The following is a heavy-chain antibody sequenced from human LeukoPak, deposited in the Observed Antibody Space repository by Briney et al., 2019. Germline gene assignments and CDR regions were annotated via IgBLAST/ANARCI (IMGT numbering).Heavy chain of an antibody. J-gene: IGHJ3*02. CDR2: ISWDGGST. V-gene: IGHV3-43*01. CDR3: AKDIVHFWSGYYDAFDI. CDR1: GFTFDDYS. Sequence: GGSLRLSCAASGFTFDDYSMYWVRQAPGKGLEWVSLISWDGGSTYYADSVKGRFTISRDNSKNSLYLQMNSLRTEDTALYYCAKDIVHFWSGYYDAFDIWGQGTMVTVSS. D-gene: IGHD3-3*02.